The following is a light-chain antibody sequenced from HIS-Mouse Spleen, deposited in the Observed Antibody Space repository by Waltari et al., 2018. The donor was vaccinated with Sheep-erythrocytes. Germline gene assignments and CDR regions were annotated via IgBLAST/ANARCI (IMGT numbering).Light chain of an antibody. CDR3: CSYAGSYNHV. J-gene: IGLJ1*01. V-gene: IGLV2-11*01. CDR1: SSAVGGYNY. CDR2: DVS. Sequence: QSALTQPRSVSGSPGQSVPISCTGTSSAVGGYNYVSWYQQHPGKAPKLMSYDVSKRPSGVPDRFSGSKSGNTASLTISGLQAEDEADYYCCSYAGSYNHVFATGTKVTVL.